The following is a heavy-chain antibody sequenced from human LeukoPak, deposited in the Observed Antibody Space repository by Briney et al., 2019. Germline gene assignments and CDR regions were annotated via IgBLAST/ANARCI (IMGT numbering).Heavy chain of an antibody. Sequence: SQTLSLTCDISGDSVSRDTAAWSWIRQSPGKGLEWIGYIHYSGSTHYNPSLKSRVTISVDTSKNQVSLKLRSVTAADTAVYYCARTTEGYAGGPGYSYYYYMDVWGKGTTVTISS. CDR3: ARTTEGYAGGPGYSYYYYMDV. J-gene: IGHJ6*03. CDR1: GDSVSRDTAA. V-gene: IGHV4-61*01. CDR2: IHYSGST. D-gene: IGHD5-12*01.